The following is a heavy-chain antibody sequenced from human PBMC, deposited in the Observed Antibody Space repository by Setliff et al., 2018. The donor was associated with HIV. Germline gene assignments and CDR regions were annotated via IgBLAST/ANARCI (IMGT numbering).Heavy chain of an antibody. CDR2: INHRGST. D-gene: IGHD3-10*01. CDR1: GGSFSGYY. V-gene: IGHV4-34*01. Sequence: KASETLSLTCAVYGGSFSGYYWSWIRQPPGKGLEWIGEINHRGSTNYNPSLKSRVTISVDTSKNQFSLKLSSVTAAGTAVYSCAGGLGNYYGSGTYYRHNWFDPWGQGTLVTVSS. CDR3: AGGLGNYYGSGTYYRHNWFDP. J-gene: IGHJ5*02.